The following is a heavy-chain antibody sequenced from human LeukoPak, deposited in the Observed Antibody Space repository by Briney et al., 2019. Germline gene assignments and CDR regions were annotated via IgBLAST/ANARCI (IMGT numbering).Heavy chain of an antibody. CDR1: GFTFSSYA. CDR3: AKVSTMIVVVNHFQH. V-gene: IGHV3-23*01. J-gene: IGHJ1*01. Sequence: GGSLRLSCAASGFTFSSYAMSWVRQAPGKGLEWVSAISGSGGSTYYADSVKGRFTISRDNSKNTLYLQMNSLRAEDTAVYYCAKVSTMIVVVNHFQHWGQGTLVTVSS. D-gene: IGHD3-22*01. CDR2: ISGSGGST.